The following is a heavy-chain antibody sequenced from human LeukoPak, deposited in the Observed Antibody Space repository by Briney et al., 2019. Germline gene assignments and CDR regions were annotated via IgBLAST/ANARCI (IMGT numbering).Heavy chain of an antibody. D-gene: IGHD2/OR15-2a*01. J-gene: IGHJ5*02. CDR1: GASVNSYH. Sequence: SETLSLTCSVSGASVNSYHWNWIRQSAGKGLEWIGRISSVRRADYNPSLENRITMSVDTSRNEFLLQLHSVTAADTGVYYCAALHYFGHGATRTWGQGTLVTVSS. V-gene: IGHV4-4*07. CDR2: ISSVRRA. CDR3: AALHYFGHGATRT.